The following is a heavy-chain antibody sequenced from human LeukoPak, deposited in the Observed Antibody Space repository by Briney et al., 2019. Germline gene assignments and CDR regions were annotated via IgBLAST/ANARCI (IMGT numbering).Heavy chain of an antibody. V-gene: IGHV1-2*02. Sequence: ASVKVSCKASGYTFTGYYMHWVRQAPGQGLEWMGWINPNSGGTNYAQKFQGRVTMTRDTSISTAYMELSRLRSDDTAVYYCASTIAAAGTSYSYWGQGNLVTVSS. J-gene: IGHJ4*02. CDR1: GYTFTGYY. D-gene: IGHD6-13*01. CDR2: INPNSGGT. CDR3: ASTIAAAGTSYSY.